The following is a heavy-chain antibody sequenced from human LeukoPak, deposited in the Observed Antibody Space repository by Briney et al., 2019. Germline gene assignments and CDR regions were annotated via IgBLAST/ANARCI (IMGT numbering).Heavy chain of an antibody. V-gene: IGHV1-69*13. D-gene: IGHD2-15*01. CDR1: GGTFSSYA. CDR3: ARDCSGGSCYFDY. CDR2: IIPIFGTA. Sequence: ASVKVSCKASGGTFSSYAISWVRQAPGQGLEWMGGIIPIFGTANYAQKFQGRATITADESTSTAYMELSSLRSEDTAVYYCARDCSGGSCYFDYWGHGTLVTVPS. J-gene: IGHJ4*01.